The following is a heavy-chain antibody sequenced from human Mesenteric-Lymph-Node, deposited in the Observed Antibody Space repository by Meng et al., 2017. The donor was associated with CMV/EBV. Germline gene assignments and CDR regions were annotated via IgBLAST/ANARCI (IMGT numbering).Heavy chain of an antibody. CDR3: ALNSGSASLDY. CDR1: GGSSTRSNL. J-gene: IGHJ4*02. Sequence: LTCAVSGGSSTRSNLWSWVRQSPGKGLEWIGDISLSGSTNHNPSLKSRVTMSIDKSDNQFSLRLSSVTAADTAIYYCALNSGSASLDYWGQGTLVTVSS. CDR2: ISLSGST. V-gene: IGHV4-4*02. D-gene: IGHD3-10*01.